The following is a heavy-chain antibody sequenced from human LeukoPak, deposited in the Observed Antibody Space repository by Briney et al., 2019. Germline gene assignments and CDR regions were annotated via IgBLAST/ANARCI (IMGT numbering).Heavy chain of an antibody. CDR1: GFTFSSYA. D-gene: IGHD4-17*01. CDR3: ARAGYPNDYGVQGNYFDY. CDR2: ISSNGGST. J-gene: IGHJ4*02. V-gene: IGHV3-64*01. Sequence: GGSLRLSCAASGFTFSSYAMYWVRQAPGKGLEYDSAISSNGGSTYYANSVKGRFTISRDNSKNTLYLQMGSLRAEDMAVYYCARAGYPNDYGVQGNYFDYWGQGTLVTVSS.